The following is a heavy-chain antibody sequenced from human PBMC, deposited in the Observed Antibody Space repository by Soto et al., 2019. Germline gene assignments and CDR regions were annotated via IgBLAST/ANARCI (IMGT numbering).Heavy chain of an antibody. V-gene: IGHV4-59*01. J-gene: IGHJ5*02. CDR2: SYFSGGT. CDR1: NDSINSYY. CDR3: VRELSRGWFDP. D-gene: IGHD3-16*01. Sequence: QVHLQESGPGLVKPSETLSLTCTVSNDSINSYYWGWIRQPPGQGLEWIGYSYFSGGTDYNPSLKGRVTISVDRSRNQFSLKLTSVTAADMAVYYCVRELSRGWFDPWGQGTLVTVSS.